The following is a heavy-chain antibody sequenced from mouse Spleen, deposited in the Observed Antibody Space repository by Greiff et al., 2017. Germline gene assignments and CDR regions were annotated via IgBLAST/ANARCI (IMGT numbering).Heavy chain of an antibody. CDR2: IYPGDGDT. V-gene: IGHV1-80*01. CDR1: GYAFSSYW. CDR3: TTVAWFAY. D-gene: IGHD1-1*01. J-gene: IGHJ3*01. Sequence: QVQLKQSGAELVKPGASVKISCKASGYAFSSYWMNWVKQRPGKGLEWIGQIYPGDGDTNYNGKFKGKATLTADKSSSTAYMQLSSLTSEDSAVYFCTTVAWFAYWGQGTLVTVSA.